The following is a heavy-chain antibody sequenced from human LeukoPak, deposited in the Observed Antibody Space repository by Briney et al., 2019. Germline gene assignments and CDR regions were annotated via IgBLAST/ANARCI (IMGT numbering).Heavy chain of an antibody. CDR1: GFTFSSYW. Sequence: GGSLRLSCAASGFTFSSYWMHWVRQAPGKGLAWVSRINSDGSSTSYADSVKGRFTISRDNAKNTLYLQMNSLRAEDTAVYYCARANYGSGRAAFDIWGQGTMVTVSS. CDR3: ARANYGSGRAAFDI. V-gene: IGHV3-74*01. CDR2: INSDGSST. D-gene: IGHD3-10*01. J-gene: IGHJ3*02.